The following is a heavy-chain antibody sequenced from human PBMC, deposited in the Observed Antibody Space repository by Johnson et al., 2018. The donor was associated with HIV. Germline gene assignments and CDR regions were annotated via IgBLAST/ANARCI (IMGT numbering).Heavy chain of an antibody. V-gene: IGHV3-66*01. D-gene: IGHD2-21*02. CDR1: GFTVSSNY. CDR2: IYSGGST. J-gene: IGHJ3*02. CDR3: ARDHRAYCGGDCYSDAFDI. Sequence: EVQLVESGGGLVQPGGSLRLSCAASGFTVSSNYMSWVRQAPGKGLEWVSVIYSGGSTYYADPVKGRFTISRDNAKTSLYLQMNSLRAEDTAVYYCARDHRAYCGGDCYSDAFDIWGQGTMVTVSS.